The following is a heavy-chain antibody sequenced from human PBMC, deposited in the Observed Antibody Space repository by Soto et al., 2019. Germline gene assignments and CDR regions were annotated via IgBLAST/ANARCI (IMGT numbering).Heavy chain of an antibody. D-gene: IGHD1-26*01. J-gene: IGHJ4*02. Sequence: EVQLLESGGGLVQPGGSLRLSCAASGFTFSSYGMRWVRQAPGKGLEWVSSISGSGGSTYYADSVKGRFTISRDNSKNTLYLQMNSLRAEDTAVYYCAKASAPGGTYFPLWFWGQGTLVTVSS. V-gene: IGHV3-23*01. CDR3: AKASAPGGTYFPLWF. CDR2: ISGSGGST. CDR1: GFTFSSYG.